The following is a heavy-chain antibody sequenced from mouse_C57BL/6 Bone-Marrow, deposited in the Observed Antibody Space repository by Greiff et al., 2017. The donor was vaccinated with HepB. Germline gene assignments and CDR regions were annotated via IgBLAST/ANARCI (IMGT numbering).Heavy chain of an antibody. CDR2: IWRGGST. Sequence: QVQLKESGPGLVQPSQSLSITCTVSGFSLTSYGVHWVRQSPGKGLEWLGVIWRGGSTDYNAAFMSRLSITQDNSKSQVFFKMNSLQDDDTAIYYCAKKVYDGYYSWFAYWGQGTLVTVSA. V-gene: IGHV2-5*01. J-gene: IGHJ3*01. CDR1: GFSLTSYG. D-gene: IGHD2-3*01. CDR3: AKKVYDGYYSWFAY.